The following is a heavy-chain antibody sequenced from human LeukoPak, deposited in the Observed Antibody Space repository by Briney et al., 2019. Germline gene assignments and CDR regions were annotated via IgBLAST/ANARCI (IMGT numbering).Heavy chain of an antibody. CDR2: IDYSGGST. CDR1: GFTLSSYE. V-gene: IGHV3-23*01. Sequence: HPGGSLRLSCTASGFTLSSYEMSWIRQAPGKGLEWVSSIDYSGGSTYYADSVKGRFTISRDNSKNTLYLQMNSLRVEDTAVYYCANDDYYDSSGQLDAFDIWGQGTMVTVSS. D-gene: IGHD3-22*01. J-gene: IGHJ3*02. CDR3: ANDDYYDSSGQLDAFDI.